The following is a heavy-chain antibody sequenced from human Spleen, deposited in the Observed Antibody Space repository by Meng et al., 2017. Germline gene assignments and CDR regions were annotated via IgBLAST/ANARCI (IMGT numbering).Heavy chain of an antibody. CDR2: ISGGGGHI. J-gene: IGHJ4*02. CDR1: GFTFSSYA. Sequence: GESLKISCEASGFTFSSYAMAWVRQAPGKGLEWISAISGGGGHIYYAGAVKGRFTISRDNSKNPMYLQTSGLRAEDTAVYYCAKGMGYTLVVCPVGQYFDSWGQGTLVTVSS. V-gene: IGHV3-23*01. D-gene: IGHD2-8*01. CDR3: AKGMGYTLVVCPVGQYFDS.